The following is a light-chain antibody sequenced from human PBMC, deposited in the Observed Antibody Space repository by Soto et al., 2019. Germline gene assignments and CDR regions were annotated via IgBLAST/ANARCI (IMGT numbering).Light chain of an antibody. CDR3: FSYAGSSTWV. CDR1: SSDVGGYNY. V-gene: IGLV2-23*02. J-gene: IGLJ3*02. CDR2: GVT. Sequence: QSVLTQPASVSGSPGQSIAISCTGTSSDVGGYNYVSWYQQHPDKAPKVMIFGVTKRPSGISNRFSGSKSGFTASLTISGLQAEDEADYFCFSYAGSSTWVFGGGTKLTVL.